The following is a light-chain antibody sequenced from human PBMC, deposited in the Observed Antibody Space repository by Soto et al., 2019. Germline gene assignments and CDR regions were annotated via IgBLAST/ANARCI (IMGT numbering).Light chain of an antibody. J-gene: IGKJ1*01. Sequence: EIVLTQSPGTLSLSPGERATLACRASQSVSSSFLAWYQQRPGQDPRLLIYGASSRATGIPDRFSGSGSGTDFTLTISRLEPEDFAVYYCKQYGSSPWPFGQGTKVEIK. CDR3: KQYGSSPWP. CDR2: GAS. V-gene: IGKV3-20*01. CDR1: QSVSSSF.